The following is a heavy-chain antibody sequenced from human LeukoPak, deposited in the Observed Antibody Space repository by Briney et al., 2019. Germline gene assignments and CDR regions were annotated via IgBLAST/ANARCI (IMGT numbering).Heavy chain of an antibody. V-gene: IGHV3-74*01. D-gene: IGHD1-26*01. J-gene: IGHJ2*01. CDR2: IKTDGSSI. Sequence: PGGSLRLSFAASGFVFSNYWMHWVRQAPGKGLVWVSRIKTDGSSITYADSVKGRFTISRDNAMNTLYLQMNSLGAEDTAVYYCARVGQGGWFFDLWGRGTLVTVSS. CDR1: GFVFSNYW. CDR3: ARVGQGGWFFDL.